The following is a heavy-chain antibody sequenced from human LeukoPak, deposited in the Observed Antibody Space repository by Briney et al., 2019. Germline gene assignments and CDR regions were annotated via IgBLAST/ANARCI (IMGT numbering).Heavy chain of an antibody. J-gene: IGHJ4*02. CDR3: AKVAPIVAPLG. CDR1: GFIFSDYV. Sequence: PGGSLRLSCSASGFIFSDYVMNWVRQAPGKGLEWVSGISGSGDRRYYAGSVKGRFTISRDNSKNMVYLHMDGLRAEDSPLYYCAKVAPIVAPLGWGQGTLVTVS. CDR2: ISGSGDRR. D-gene: IGHD5-12*01. V-gene: IGHV3-23*01.